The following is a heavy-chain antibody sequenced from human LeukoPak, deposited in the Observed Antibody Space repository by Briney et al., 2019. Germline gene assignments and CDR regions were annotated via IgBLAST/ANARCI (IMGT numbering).Heavy chain of an antibody. V-gene: IGHV4-38-2*01. CDR2: IYGRAST. J-gene: IGHJ4*02. CDR3: ARYDSRGSASTRFDY. D-gene: IGHD3-16*01. Sequence: SETLSLTCAVSGYSLGKNYYWGWIRQSPGKGLEWIGRIYGRASTSYNPSLMNRVTMSVDTSKNHFSLQLTSVTAEDTAVYYCARYDSRGSASTRFDYWGPGILVTVSS. CDR1: GYSLGKNYY.